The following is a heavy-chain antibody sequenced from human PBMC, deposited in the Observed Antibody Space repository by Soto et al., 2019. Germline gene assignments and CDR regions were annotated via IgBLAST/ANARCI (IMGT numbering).Heavy chain of an antibody. CDR2: IYYSGST. J-gene: IGHJ3*02. V-gene: IGHV4-31*03. CDR1: GGSISSGGYY. CDR3: ARVGDGYCSSTSCHDAFDI. Sequence: PSETLSLTCTVSGGSISSGGYYWSWIRQHPGKGLEWIGYIYYSGSTYYNPSLKSRVTISVDTSKNQFSLKLSSVTAADTAVYYCARVGDGYCSSTSCHDAFDIWGQGRMVTVSS. D-gene: IGHD2-2*01.